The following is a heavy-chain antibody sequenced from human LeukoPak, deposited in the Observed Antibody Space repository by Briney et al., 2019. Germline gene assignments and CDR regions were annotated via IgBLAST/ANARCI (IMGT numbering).Heavy chain of an antibody. CDR1: GGSISSYY. J-gene: IGHJ4*02. CDR2: IYASGTS. D-gene: IGHD5-24*01. CDR3: ARGLDRYGTFDY. V-gene: IGHV4-4*07. Sequence: PSETLSLTCAVSGGSISSYYWTWIRQPAGKGLEWIGRIYASGTSNYNPSLKSRVTISADKSKNQFSLRLSSVTAADTAVYYCARGLDRYGTFDYWGQGTLVTVSS.